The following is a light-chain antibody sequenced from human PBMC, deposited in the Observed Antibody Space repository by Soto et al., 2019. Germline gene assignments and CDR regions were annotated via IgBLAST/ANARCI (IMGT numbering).Light chain of an antibody. CDR2: GTS. CDR3: QQSYSSPVT. Sequence: DIQMTQSPSSLSASVGDRVTITCRASQSVSSYLNWYQQKPGKAPKVLIYGTSSLQSGVPSRFSGSGSGTGLDFTLTISSLQPEDFAIYYCQQSYSSPVTFGPGTTVDLK. V-gene: IGKV1-39*01. J-gene: IGKJ3*01. CDR1: QSVSSY.